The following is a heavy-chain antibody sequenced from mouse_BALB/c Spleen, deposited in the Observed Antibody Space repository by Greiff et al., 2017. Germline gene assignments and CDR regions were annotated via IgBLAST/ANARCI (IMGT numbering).Heavy chain of an antibody. D-gene: IGHD1-2*01. Sequence: VQMQQSGAELVKPGASVKLSCKASGYTFTSYYMYWVKQRPGQGLEWIGEINPSNGGTNFNEKFKSKATLTVDKSSSTAYMQLSSLTSEDSAVYYCTRRDYYGYDYAMDDWGQGTSVTVSS. CDR1: GYTFTSYY. CDR3: TRRDYYGYDYAMDD. V-gene: IGHV1S81*02. J-gene: IGHJ4*01. CDR2: INPSNGGT.